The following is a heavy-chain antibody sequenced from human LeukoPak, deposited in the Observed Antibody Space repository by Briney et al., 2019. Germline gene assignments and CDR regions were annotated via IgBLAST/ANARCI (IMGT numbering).Heavy chain of an antibody. CDR1: GFTFSSYA. CDR2: ISGSGGST. J-gene: IGHJ4*02. CDR3: ARDGRSSSTPFDY. D-gene: IGHD6-6*01. V-gene: IGHV3-23*01. Sequence: PGGSLRLSCAASGFTFSSYAMSWVRQAPGKGLEWVSAISGSGGSTYYADSVKGRFTISRDNSKNTLYLQMNSLRAEDTAVYYCARDGRSSSTPFDYWGQGTLVTVSS.